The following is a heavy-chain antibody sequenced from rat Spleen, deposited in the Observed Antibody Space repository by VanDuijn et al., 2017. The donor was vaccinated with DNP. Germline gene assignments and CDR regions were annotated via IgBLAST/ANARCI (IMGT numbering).Heavy chain of an antibody. J-gene: IGHJ2*01. CDR3: ARSLATVVPTGAMDA. D-gene: IGHD1-3*01. CDR2: IQSGGST. Sequence: QVQLKESGPGLVQPSQTLSLSCTVSDFSLTDYSLHWVRQPPGKGLEWMGRIQSGGSTDYNSALKSRLYISRDTSKSQVFLRMNSVQTEDTAIYFCARSLATVVPTGAMDAWGQGVMVTVSS. CDR1: DFSLTDYS. V-gene: IGHV2-19*01.